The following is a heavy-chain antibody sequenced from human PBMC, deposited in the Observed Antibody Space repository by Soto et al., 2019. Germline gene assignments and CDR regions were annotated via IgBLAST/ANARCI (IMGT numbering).Heavy chain of an antibody. J-gene: IGHJ6*02. CDR2: IIPIFGTA. D-gene: IGHD6-19*01. Sequence: GASVKVSCKASGGTFSSYAISWVRQAPGQGPEWMGGIIPIFGTANYAQKFQGRVTITADESTSTAYMELSSLRSEDTAVYYCARDRSIAVAGAPDYYYGMDVWGQGTTVTVSS. CDR1: GGTFSSYA. V-gene: IGHV1-69*13. CDR3: ARDRSIAVAGAPDYYYGMDV.